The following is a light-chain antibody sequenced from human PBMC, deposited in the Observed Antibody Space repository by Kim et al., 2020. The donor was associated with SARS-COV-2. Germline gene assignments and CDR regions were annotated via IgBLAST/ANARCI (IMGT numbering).Light chain of an antibody. CDR3: QQGYSSPPT. V-gene: IGKV1-39*01. Sequence: DIQMTQSPSSLSASVGDRVTITCRASQRIYSYLNWYQQKPGEAPKLLIYAASSLQSGIPSRFSGSGSGTDFTLTISSLQPEDFATYYCQQGYSSPPTFGQGTKLEIK. CDR1: QRIYSY. CDR2: AAS. J-gene: IGKJ2*01.